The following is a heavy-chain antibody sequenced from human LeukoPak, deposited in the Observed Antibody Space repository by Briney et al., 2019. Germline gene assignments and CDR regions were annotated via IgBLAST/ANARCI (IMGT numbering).Heavy chain of an antibody. Sequence: GASVKVSCKASGYTFTSYYMHWVRQAPGQGLEWMGIIDPSGGSTSYAQKFQGRVTMTRDTSTSTVYMELSSLRSEDTAVYYCARMGLDSSGYLPYFDYWGQGTLVTVSS. J-gene: IGHJ4*02. CDR1: GYTFTSYY. V-gene: IGHV1-46*01. CDR3: ARMGLDSSGYLPYFDY. D-gene: IGHD3-22*01. CDR2: IDPSGGST.